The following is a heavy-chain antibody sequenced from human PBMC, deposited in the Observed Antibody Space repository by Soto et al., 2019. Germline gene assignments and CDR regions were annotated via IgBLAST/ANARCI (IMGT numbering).Heavy chain of an antibody. CDR3: AKDNYYYYMDV. CDR1: GFTFDDYA. CDR2: ISWNSGSI. J-gene: IGHJ6*03. V-gene: IGHV3-9*01. Sequence: TGGSLRLSCAASGFTFDDYAMHWVRQAPGKGLEWVSGISWNSGSIGYADSVKGRFTISRDNAKNSLYLQMNSLRAEDTALYYCAKDNYYYYMDVWGKGTTVTVSS.